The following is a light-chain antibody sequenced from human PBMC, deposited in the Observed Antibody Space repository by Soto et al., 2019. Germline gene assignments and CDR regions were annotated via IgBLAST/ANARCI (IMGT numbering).Light chain of an antibody. Sequence: QSALTQPASVSGSPGQSITISCTGTSSDVGSYNYVSWYQQHPGKAPKLMIYEVSNRPSGVSNRFSGSKSGNTASLTISGLQAEDEADYYCFSYRSNRIPYVFGTGTKLTVL. CDR3: FSYRSNRIPYV. V-gene: IGLV2-14*01. J-gene: IGLJ1*01. CDR1: SSDVGSYNY. CDR2: EVS.